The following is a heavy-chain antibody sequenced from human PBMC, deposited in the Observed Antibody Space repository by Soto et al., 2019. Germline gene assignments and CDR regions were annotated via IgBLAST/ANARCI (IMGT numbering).Heavy chain of an antibody. V-gene: IGHV5-51*01. Sequence: PGESLKISCKGSGYSFSIYWIGWVRQMPGKGLEWMGIIYPGDSDVRYSPSFQGQVTISADKSISTAYLQWSSLKASDTAIYYCAKRGQDLVVSAFDIWGQGTMVTVSS. CDR3: AKRGQDLVVSAFDI. J-gene: IGHJ3*02. D-gene: IGHD2-15*01. CDR2: IYPGDSDV. CDR1: GYSFSIYW.